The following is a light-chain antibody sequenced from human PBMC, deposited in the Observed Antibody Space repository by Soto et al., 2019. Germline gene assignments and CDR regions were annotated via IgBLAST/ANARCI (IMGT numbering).Light chain of an antibody. Sequence: DIQMTQSPSTLSASIGDRVTITCRASQTINNWLAWYQQKPGKAPNLLIYHASNLETGVPSRFSGSAFVTDFTLSISSVQPDDFATYYCQHYNSYLCTFGQGTKVEIK. CDR1: QTINNW. CDR2: HAS. CDR3: QHYNSYLCT. V-gene: IGKV1-5*01. J-gene: IGKJ1*01.